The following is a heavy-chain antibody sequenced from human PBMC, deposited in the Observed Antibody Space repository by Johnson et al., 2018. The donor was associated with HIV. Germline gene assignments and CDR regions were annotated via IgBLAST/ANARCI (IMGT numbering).Heavy chain of an antibody. CDR3: ARDRDRLNWNYGALDI. J-gene: IGHJ3*02. CDR1: GFSVSNNY. V-gene: IGHV3-66*01. CDR2: LYSGGNT. D-gene: IGHD1-7*01. Sequence: VQLVESGGGSVQPGGSLRLSCGASGFSVSNNYMNWVRQAPGKGLEWVSVLYSGGNTYYADSVSGRFTISRDNSKNTLYLQMNSLRPEDTAVYYCARDRDRLNWNYGALDIWGQGTMVTVSS.